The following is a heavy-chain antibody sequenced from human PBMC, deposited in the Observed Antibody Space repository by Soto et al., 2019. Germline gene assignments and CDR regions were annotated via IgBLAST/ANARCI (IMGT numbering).Heavy chain of an antibody. CDR1: GGTFSSYA. Sequence: SVKVSCKASGGTFSSYAISWVRQAPGQGLEWMGGIIPIFGTANYAQKFQGRVTITADKSTSTAYMELSSLRSEDTAVYYCARMLGEMANRNYYSGMDVWGQGTTV. J-gene: IGHJ6*02. D-gene: IGHD3-10*02. V-gene: IGHV1-69*06. CDR2: IIPIFGTA. CDR3: ARMLGEMANRNYYSGMDV.